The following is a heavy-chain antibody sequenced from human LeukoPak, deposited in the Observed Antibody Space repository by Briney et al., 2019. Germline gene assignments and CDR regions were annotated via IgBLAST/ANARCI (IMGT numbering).Heavy chain of an antibody. CDR3: ARVPRVRIVVVPAAMSYFDY. D-gene: IGHD2-2*01. CDR1: GGSISSYY. V-gene: IGHV4-59*05. J-gene: IGHJ4*02. CDR2: IYYRGTT. Sequence: PSETLSLTCSVSGGSISSYYWSWIRQPPGKGLEWIGSIYYRGTTYYNPSLKSRVTISVDTSKNQFSLKLSSVTAADTAVYYCARVPRVRIVVVPAAMSYFDYWGQGTLVTVSS.